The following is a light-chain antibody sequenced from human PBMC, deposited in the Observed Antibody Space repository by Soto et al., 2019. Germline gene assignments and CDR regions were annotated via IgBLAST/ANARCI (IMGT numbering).Light chain of an antibody. Sequence: EIVMTQSPATLSLSPGERATLSCRASQTIDNTLAWYQRKPGQAPRLLIYGASTRATGIPARFSGSGSGTDFTLTISRLEPEDFAVYYCQQYAGSPPWTFGQGTKVDIK. CDR2: GAS. J-gene: IGKJ1*01. CDR3: QQYAGSPPWT. CDR1: QTIDNT. V-gene: IGKV3-15*01.